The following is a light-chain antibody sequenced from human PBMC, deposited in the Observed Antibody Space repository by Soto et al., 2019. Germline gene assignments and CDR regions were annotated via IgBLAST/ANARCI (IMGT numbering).Light chain of an antibody. Sequence: QSALTQPASVSGSPGQSITISCTGTSSDVGGYNYVSWYQQHPSKAPKLMIYEVSNRPSGVSNRFSGSKSGNTASLTISGLQAEDEADYYCSSYTSRSTLFVFGPGTKVTV. CDR1: SSDVGGYNY. CDR3: SSYTSRSTLFV. J-gene: IGLJ1*01. V-gene: IGLV2-14*01. CDR2: EVS.